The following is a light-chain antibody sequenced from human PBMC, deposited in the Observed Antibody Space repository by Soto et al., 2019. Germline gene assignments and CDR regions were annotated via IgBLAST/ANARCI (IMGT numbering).Light chain of an antibody. CDR2: EVS. CDR3: CSYAGNNTLV. CDR1: RSNVGSYNF. J-gene: IGLJ3*02. V-gene: IGLV2-23*02. Sequence: QAVVTQPASVSGSPGQSITISCTGTRSNVGSYNFVSWYRQYTGKAPELIIYEVSQRPSTFFNRFSGSKSGNTASLTVSGLQSDDEADYYCCSYAGNNTLVFGGGTKLTVL.